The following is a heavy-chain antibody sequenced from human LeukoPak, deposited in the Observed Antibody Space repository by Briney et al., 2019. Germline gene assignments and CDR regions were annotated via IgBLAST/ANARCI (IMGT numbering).Heavy chain of an antibody. CDR1: GGSISTYY. D-gene: IGHD2-15*01. V-gene: IGHV4-59*12. CDR2: IHYSEST. CDR3: ARVACSGGSCYHFDY. Sequence: SETLSLTCTVSGGSISTYYWSWIRQPPGKGLEWIGYIHYSESTDYNPSLKSRVTVSVDTSKNQFSLKLSSVTAADTAVYYCARVACSGGSCYHFDYWGQGTLVTVSS. J-gene: IGHJ4*02.